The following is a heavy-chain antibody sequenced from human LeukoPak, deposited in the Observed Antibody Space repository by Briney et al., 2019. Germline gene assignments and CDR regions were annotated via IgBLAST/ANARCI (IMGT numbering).Heavy chain of an antibody. CDR1: GGTFSSYA. J-gene: IGHJ4*02. Sequence: SCKASGGTFSSYAISWVRQAPGKGLEWVSAISGSGGSTYYADSVKGRFTISRDNSKNTLYLQMNSLRAEDTAVYYCGVGRWYGYFDYWGQGTLVTVSS. D-gene: IGHD6-13*01. CDR2: ISGSGGST. V-gene: IGHV3-23*01. CDR3: GVGRWYGYFDY.